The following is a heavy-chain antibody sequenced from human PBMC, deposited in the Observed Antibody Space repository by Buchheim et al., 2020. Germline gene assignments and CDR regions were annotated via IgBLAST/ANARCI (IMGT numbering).Heavy chain of an antibody. CDR3: ARHKGRVLPAAIAY. CDR1: GGFISNYF. D-gene: IGHD2-2*01. Sequence: QVQLQESGPGLVKPSETLSLTCTVSGGFISNYFWSWIRQPPGKGLEWIGYIYYSGSTNYNPSLKSRVTISLDTSKNPFSLKLSSVTVADTAVYYCARHKGRVLPAAIAYWGRGTL. CDR2: IYYSGST. J-gene: IGHJ4*02. V-gene: IGHV4-59*08.